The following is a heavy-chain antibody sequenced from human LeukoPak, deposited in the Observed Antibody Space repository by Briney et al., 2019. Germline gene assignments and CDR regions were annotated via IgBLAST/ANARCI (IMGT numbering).Heavy chain of an antibody. J-gene: IGHJ4*02. V-gene: IGHV3-23*01. CDR3: AKDSSSGTYFDY. CDR2: ISGSGGST. CDR1: GFTFSTYD. D-gene: IGHD1-26*01. Sequence: GGSLRLSCAVSGFTFSTYDMSWVRQAPGKGLEWVSAISGSGGSTYYADSVKGRFTISRDNSKNTLYLQLKSLRAEDTAVYYCAKDSSSGTYFDYWGQGTLVTVSS.